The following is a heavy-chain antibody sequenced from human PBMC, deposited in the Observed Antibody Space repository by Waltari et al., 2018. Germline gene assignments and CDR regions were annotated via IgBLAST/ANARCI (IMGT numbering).Heavy chain of an antibody. V-gene: IGHV1-2*02. CDR2: INPNSGGT. CDR1: GYTFTGYY. CDR3: ARDPPYCSSTSCYSFDP. J-gene: IGHJ5*02. D-gene: IGHD2-2*01. Sequence: QVQLVQSGAEVKKPGASVKVSCKASGYTFTGYYMHWVRQAPGQGLEGMGWINPNSGGTNYAQKFQGRVTMTRDTSISTAYMELSRLRSDDTAVYYCARDPPYCSSTSCYSFDPWGQGTLVTVSS.